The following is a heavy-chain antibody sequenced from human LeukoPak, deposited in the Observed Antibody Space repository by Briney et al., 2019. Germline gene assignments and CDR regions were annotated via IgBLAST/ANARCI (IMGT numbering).Heavy chain of an antibody. D-gene: IGHD2-2*01. V-gene: IGHV3-30*18. CDR1: GFTFSSYG. CDR2: ISYDGSNK. Sequence: PGGSLRLSCAASGFTFSSYGMHWVRQAPGKGLEWVAVISYDGSNKYYADSVKGRFTISRDNSKNTLYLQMNSLRAEDTAVYYCAKDAGYCSSTSCAYYYYGMDVWGQGTTVTVSS. CDR3: AKDAGYCSSTSCAYYYYGMDV. J-gene: IGHJ6*02.